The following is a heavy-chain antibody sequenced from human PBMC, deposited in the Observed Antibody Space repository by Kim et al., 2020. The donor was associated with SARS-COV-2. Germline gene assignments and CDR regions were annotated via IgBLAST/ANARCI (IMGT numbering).Heavy chain of an antibody. Sequence: GGSQRLSCAASGFTFSDSAMHWVRQASGKGLEWVGRIRSKANSYATVYAASVKGRFTISRDDSKNTAYLQMNSLKTEDTAVYYCARGPPYSESYWDAFDIWGQGTKVTVSS. CDR2: IRSKANSYAT. J-gene: IGHJ3*02. D-gene: IGHD1-26*01. CDR1: GFTFSDSA. V-gene: IGHV3-73*01. CDR3: ARGPPYSESYWDAFDI.